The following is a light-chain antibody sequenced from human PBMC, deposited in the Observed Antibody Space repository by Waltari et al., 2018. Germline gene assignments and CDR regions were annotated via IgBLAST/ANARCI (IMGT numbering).Light chain of an antibody. J-gene: IGLJ3*02. Sequence: QSALTQPASVSGSPGQSISISCTGTSSDCGRYNLVSWYQQHPDKAPKLILYEDTKRPSGVSTRFSGSKSGTTASLTISGLQAEDEADYYCCSYASSSTLVFGGGTKLTVL. V-gene: IGLV2-23*01. CDR1: SSDCGRYNL. CDR3: CSYASSSTLV. CDR2: EDT.